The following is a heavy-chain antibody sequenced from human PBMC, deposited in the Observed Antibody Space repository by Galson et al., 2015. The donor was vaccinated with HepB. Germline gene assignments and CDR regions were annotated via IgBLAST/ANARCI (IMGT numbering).Heavy chain of an antibody. D-gene: IGHD2/OR15-2a*01. V-gene: IGHV3-74*03. J-gene: IGHJ4*02. Sequence: SLRLSCAASGITFSDYWMHWVRQVPGEGLVWVSRISGDGSSTTYADSVKGRFTISRDNAKNTLYLQMNGLRAEDTAVYYCASDLCRNNVNCHLVSDWGQGILVTVSS. CDR3: ASDLCRNNVNCHLVSD. CDR2: ISGDGSST. CDR1: GITFSDYW.